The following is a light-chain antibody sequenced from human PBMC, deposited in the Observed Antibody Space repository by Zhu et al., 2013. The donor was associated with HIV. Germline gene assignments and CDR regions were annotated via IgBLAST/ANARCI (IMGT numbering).Light chain of an antibody. CDR3: QVWDRSSDVV. J-gene: IGLJ2*01. Sequence: SYVVTQSSSVSVAPGETASITCGGNDIGLKSVHWYQQSPGQAPVLVIYDETDRPSGIPERFSGSKSGNTATLTISRVEAGDEADYFCQVWDRSSDVVFGGGTKLTV. CDR1: DIGLKS. CDR2: DET. V-gene: IGLV3-21*02.